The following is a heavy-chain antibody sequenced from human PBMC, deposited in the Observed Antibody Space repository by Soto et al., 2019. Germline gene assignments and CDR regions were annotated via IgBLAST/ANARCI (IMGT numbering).Heavy chain of an antibody. CDR2: IYTSGST. V-gene: IGHV4-4*07. CDR3: GRDLSVVVVPAAITDYYYYGMDV. Sequence: SETLSLTCTVSGGSISSYYWSWIRQPAGKGLEWIGRIYTSGSTNYNPSLKSRVTMSVDTSKNQFSLKLSSVTAADTAVYYCGRDLSVVVVPAAITDYYYYGMDVWGQGTTVTVSS. CDR1: GGSISSYY. J-gene: IGHJ6*02. D-gene: IGHD2-2*02.